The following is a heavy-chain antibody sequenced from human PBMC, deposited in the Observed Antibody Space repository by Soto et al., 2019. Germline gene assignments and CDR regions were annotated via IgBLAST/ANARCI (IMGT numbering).Heavy chain of an antibody. Sequence: SETLSLTCTVSAASFSKYYWTWIRQSPGKGLEWIGYIYFNGNTNYNPSLKRRVTMSIDTSRKQFSLNLSSVTAADTAVYYCAIVTFGGMVLAHWGQGARVTGS. D-gene: IGHD3-16*01. V-gene: IGHV4-59*01. J-gene: IGHJ4*02. CDR3: AIVTFGGMVLAH. CDR2: IYFNGNT. CDR1: AASFSKYY.